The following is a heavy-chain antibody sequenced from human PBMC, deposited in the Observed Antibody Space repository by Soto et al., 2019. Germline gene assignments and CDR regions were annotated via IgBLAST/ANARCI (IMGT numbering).Heavy chain of an antibody. J-gene: IGHJ5*02. CDR1: GFTFGSYA. Sequence: EVQLLESGGGLVQPGGSLRLSCAASGFTFGSYAMIWVRQAPGKGLGWVSTISSSGDSTYYADSVKGRFTVSRDNSMNTLYMQMNSLRAEDTAVYYCAKSETALSDGFDPWGQGTLVTVSS. D-gene: IGHD5-18*01. CDR3: AKSETALSDGFDP. V-gene: IGHV3-23*01. CDR2: ISSSGDST.